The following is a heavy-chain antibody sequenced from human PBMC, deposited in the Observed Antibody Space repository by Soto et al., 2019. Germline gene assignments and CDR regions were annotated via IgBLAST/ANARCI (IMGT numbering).Heavy chain of an antibody. Sequence: PSEPLSLTCTGSGCSISLYSWSWIRQPPGKGLEWIGYIYYSGSTNYNPSLKSRVTISVDTSKNQFSLKLSSVTAADTAVYYCARAYGDYVFDYWGQGTLVTVS. J-gene: IGHJ4*02. V-gene: IGHV4-59*01. D-gene: IGHD4-17*01. CDR2: IYYSGST. CDR3: ARAYGDYVFDY. CDR1: GCSISLYS.